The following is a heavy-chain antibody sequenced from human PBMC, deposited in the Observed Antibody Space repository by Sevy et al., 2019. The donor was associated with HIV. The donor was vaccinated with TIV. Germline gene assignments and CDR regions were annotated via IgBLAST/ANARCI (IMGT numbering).Heavy chain of an antibody. Sequence: GGSLRLSCVASGFTFSSYEMNWVRQAPGKGLEWVSYISNSGTSMYYSDSVKGRFTISRDNARNSLYLQMNSLRAEDTAVYYCARDLPPSATTVAHFDCWGQRTLVTASS. D-gene: IGHD4-17*01. CDR2: ISNSGTSM. CDR3: ARDLPPSATTVAHFDC. V-gene: IGHV3-48*03. CDR1: GFTFSSYE. J-gene: IGHJ4*02.